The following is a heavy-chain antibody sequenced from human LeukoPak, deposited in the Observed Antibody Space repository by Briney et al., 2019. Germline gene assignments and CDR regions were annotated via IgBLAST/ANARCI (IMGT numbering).Heavy chain of an antibody. CDR3: ARGAGMAVAGNPASSSFDY. J-gene: IGHJ4*02. CDR1: GGTFSSYA. V-gene: IGHV1-69*01. Sequence: ASVKVSCKASGGTFSSYAISWVRQAPGQGLEWMGGIIPIFGTANYAQKFQGRVTITADESTSTAYMELSSLRSEDTAVYYCARGAGMAVAGNPASSSFDYWGQGTLVTVSS. CDR2: IIPIFGTA. D-gene: IGHD6-19*01.